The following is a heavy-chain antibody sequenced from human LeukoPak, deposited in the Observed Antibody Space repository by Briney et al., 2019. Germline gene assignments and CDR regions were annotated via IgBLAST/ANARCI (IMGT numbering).Heavy chain of an antibody. J-gene: IGHJ4*02. Sequence: GGSLRLSCAASGFTFSSYTMNWVRQAPGKGLEWVSSITSSSSNTYYADSVKGRFTISRDNAKNSLYLQMNSLRADDTAVYYCASCSGGRCYSTRPFDYWGQGTLVTVSS. CDR3: ASCSGGRCYSTRPFDY. CDR1: GFTFSSYT. D-gene: IGHD2-15*01. V-gene: IGHV3-21*01. CDR2: ITSSSSNT.